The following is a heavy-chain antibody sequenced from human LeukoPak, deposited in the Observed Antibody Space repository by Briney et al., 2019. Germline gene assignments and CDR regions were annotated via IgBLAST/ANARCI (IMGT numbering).Heavy chain of an antibody. CDR1: GDSVSSNSAA. CDR2: TYYRSKWYN. D-gene: IGHD6-13*01. V-gene: IGHV6-1*01. Sequence: SQTLSLTCAISGDSVSSNSAAWNRLRQSPSRGLEWLGRTYYRSKWYNDYAVSVKSRITINPDTSKNQFSLQLNSVTPEDTAVYYCARDIIAAAGPGPFDYWGQGTLVTVSS. CDR3: ARDIIAAAGPGPFDY. J-gene: IGHJ4*02.